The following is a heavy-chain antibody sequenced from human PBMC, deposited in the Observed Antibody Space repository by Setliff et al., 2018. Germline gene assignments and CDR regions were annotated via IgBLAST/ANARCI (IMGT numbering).Heavy chain of an antibody. CDR3: AREHLHYYYSSGPSLWFDP. D-gene: IGHD3-22*01. CDR2: IYIGGSA. Sequence: SETLSLTCTVSGGSISSYYWSWIRQPAGKVLEWIGHIYIGGSANYNPSLKSRVTMSIDTSKKQFSLKLNSVTAAYMAVYYCAREHLHYYYSSGPSLWFDPWGQGTLVTVSS. J-gene: IGHJ5*02. CDR1: GGSISSYY. V-gene: IGHV4-4*07.